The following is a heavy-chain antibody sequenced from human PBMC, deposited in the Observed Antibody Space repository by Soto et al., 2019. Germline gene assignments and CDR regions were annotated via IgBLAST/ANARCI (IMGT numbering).Heavy chain of an antibody. D-gene: IGHD6-13*01. Sequence: LRLSCAASGFTFSSYAMHWVRQAPGKGLEWVAVISYDGSNKYYADSVKGRFTISRDNSKNTLYLQMNSLRAEDTAVYYCARDRSSSSWYGPTWYFDLWGRGTLVTVSS. V-gene: IGHV3-30-3*01. J-gene: IGHJ2*01. CDR3: ARDRSSSSWYGPTWYFDL. CDR2: ISYDGSNK. CDR1: GFTFSSYA.